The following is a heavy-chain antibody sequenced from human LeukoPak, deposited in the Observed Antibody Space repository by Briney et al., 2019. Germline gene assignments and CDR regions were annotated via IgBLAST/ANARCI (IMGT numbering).Heavy chain of an antibody. CDR3: ARVGPQDGYFDY. Sequence: SETLSLTCTVSGGSISSGDYYWSWIRQPPGKGLGWIGYIYYSGSTYYNPSLKSRVTISVDTSKNQFSLKLSSVTAADTAVYYCARVGPQDGYFDYWGQGTLVTVSS. CDR1: GGSISSGDYY. CDR2: IYYSGST. D-gene: IGHD1-14*01. J-gene: IGHJ4*02. V-gene: IGHV4-30-4*08.